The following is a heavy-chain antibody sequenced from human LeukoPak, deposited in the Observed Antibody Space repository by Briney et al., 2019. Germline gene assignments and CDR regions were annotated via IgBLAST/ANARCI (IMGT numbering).Heavy chain of an antibody. D-gene: IGHD6-19*01. CDR2: IYPNTGAT. V-gene: IGHV1-2*02. CDR3: ARDRVGSGWPRPWYFEF. J-gene: IGHJ4*02. Sequence: VASVRVSCTPSGYTFTGYYLHWVRQAPGKGLEWMGWIYPNTGATIYAEKFQGRVTMTRDRSIDTAYMEMRSLRSDDTAVYYCARDRVGSGWPRPWYFEFWGQGTLITVSS. CDR1: GYTFTGYY.